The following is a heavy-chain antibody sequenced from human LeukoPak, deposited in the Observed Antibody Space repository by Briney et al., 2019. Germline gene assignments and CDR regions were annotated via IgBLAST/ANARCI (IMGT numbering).Heavy chain of an antibody. Sequence: GGSLRLSCAASGFTLSNYDMNWVRQAPGKGLEWVSSISTSSRYIYYKDSVRGRFTISRDDAKDSLYLEMNSLRAEDTAVYYCARADCSSSTCYLRRSWFDPWGQGTLVTVSS. CDR3: ARADCSSSTCYLRRSWFDP. J-gene: IGHJ5*02. CDR2: ISTSSRYI. CDR1: GFTLSNYD. D-gene: IGHD2-2*01. V-gene: IGHV3-21*01.